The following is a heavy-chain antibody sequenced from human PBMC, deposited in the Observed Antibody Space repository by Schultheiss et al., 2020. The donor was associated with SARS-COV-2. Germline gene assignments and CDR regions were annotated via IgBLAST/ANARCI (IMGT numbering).Heavy chain of an antibody. J-gene: IGHJ6*02. CDR3: AKDHGEYHYYYGMDV. V-gene: IGHV3-30*14. CDR1: GFTFSSYA. Sequence: GGSLRLSCAASGFTFSSYAMHWVRQAPGKGLEWVAVISYDGSNKYYADSVKGRFTISRDNSKNTLYLQMSSLRAEDTAVYYCAKDHGEYHYYYGMDVWGQGTTVTVSS. CDR2: ISYDGSNK. D-gene: IGHD3-3*01.